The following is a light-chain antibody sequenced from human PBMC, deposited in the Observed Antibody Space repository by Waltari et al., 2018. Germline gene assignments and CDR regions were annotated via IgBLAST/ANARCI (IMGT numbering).Light chain of an antibody. J-gene: IGLJ3*02. CDR2: EDN. CDR3: YSTDNSGHGV. Sequence: SYELTQPPSVSMSPGQTARITCPGEALPKKFASWFQQKSGQAPGLVMYEDNKRPSGNPQKFSGSSSGTVAPLTISGAQLEDEADYYCYSTDNSGHGVFGGGTKVTVL. V-gene: IGLV3-10*01. CDR1: ALPKKF.